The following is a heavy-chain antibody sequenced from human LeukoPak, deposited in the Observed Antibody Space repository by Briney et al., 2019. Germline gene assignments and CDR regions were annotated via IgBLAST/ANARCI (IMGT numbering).Heavy chain of an antibody. D-gene: IGHD6-19*01. CDR1: GFTFTSYA. CDR2: ISSSGDTT. Sequence: GGSLRLSCAASGFTFTSYAMDWVRQAPRKGLEWVSVISSSGDTTYYSDSVKGRFIISRDNSRNTLYLQMNSLRADDTAVYYCAKAGIAVPATPEYCGQGTQVTVSS. V-gene: IGHV3-23*01. CDR3: AKAGIAVPATPEY. J-gene: IGHJ4*02.